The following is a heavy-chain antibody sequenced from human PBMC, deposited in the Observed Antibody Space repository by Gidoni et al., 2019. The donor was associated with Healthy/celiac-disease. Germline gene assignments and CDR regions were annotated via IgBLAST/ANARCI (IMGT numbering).Heavy chain of an antibody. CDR3: ARAMGTVTKRVPVY. CDR1: GSTFSSYA. CDR2: ISSNGGST. Sequence: EVQLVESGGGLVQPGGSLRLSCAAAGSTFSSYAMHWVRQAPGKGLEYVSAISSNGGSTYYANSVKGRFTISRDNSKNTLYLQMGSLRAEDMAVYYCARAMGTVTKRVPVYWGQGTLVTVSS. J-gene: IGHJ4*02. D-gene: IGHD4-17*01. V-gene: IGHV3-64*01.